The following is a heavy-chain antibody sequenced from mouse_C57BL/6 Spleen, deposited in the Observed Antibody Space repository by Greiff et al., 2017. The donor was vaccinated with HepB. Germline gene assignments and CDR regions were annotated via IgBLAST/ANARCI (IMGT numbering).Heavy chain of an antibody. D-gene: IGHD2-12*01. CDR1: GYTFTDYN. V-gene: IGHV1-22*01. CDR3: ASLYYRGWYFDV. J-gene: IGHJ1*03. CDR2: INPNNGGT. Sequence: EVQLQESGPELVKPGASVKMSCKASGYTFTDYNMHWVKQSHGKSLEWIGYINPNNGGTSYNQKFKGKATLTVNKSSSTAYMELRSLTSEDSAVYYCASLYYRGWYFDVWGTGTTVTVSS.